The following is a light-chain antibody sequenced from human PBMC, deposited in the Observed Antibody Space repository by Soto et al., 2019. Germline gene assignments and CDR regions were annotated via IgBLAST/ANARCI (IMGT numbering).Light chain of an antibody. J-gene: IGKJ1*01. Sequence: EIVLTQSPGTLSLSPGERATLSCRASQSLGSSQLAWYQQKPGQAPKVLIYGASSRATGIPDRFSGSGSGTDFTLTISRLEPEDFAVYYCQQYGDWRTFRQGTKV. CDR1: QSLGSSQ. CDR2: GAS. V-gene: IGKV3-20*01. CDR3: QQYGDWRT.